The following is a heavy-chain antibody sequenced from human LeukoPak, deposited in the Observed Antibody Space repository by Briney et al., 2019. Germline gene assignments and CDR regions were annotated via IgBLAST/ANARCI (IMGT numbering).Heavy chain of an antibody. J-gene: IGHJ6*02. D-gene: IGHD4-17*01. V-gene: IGHV4-59*08. CDR2: IYYSGST. CDR1: GGSISSYY. Sequence: SETLSLTCTVSGGSISSYYWSWIRQPPGKGLEWIGYIYYSGSTNYNPSLKSRVTISVDTSKNQFSLKLSSVTAADTAVYYCARHQASTVTTGMDVWGQGTTVTVSS. CDR3: ARHQASTVTTGMDV.